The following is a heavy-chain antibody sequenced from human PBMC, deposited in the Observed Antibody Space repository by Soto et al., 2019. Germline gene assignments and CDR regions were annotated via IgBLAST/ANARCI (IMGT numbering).Heavy chain of an antibody. D-gene: IGHD3-22*01. CDR3: ARYTVDRYYFDY. V-gene: IGHV4-59*01. CDR2: IYYSGST. Sequence: NPSETLSLTCTVSGGSISSYYWSWIRQPPGKGLEWIGYIYYSGSTNYNPSLKSRVTISVDTSKNQFSLKLSSVTAADTAVYYCARYTVDRYYFDYWGQGTLVTVSS. CDR1: GGSISSYY. J-gene: IGHJ4*02.